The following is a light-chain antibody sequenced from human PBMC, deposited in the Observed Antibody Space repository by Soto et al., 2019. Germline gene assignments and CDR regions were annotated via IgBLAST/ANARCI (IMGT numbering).Light chain of an antibody. CDR1: QSVSNSY. CDR2: GAS. V-gene: IGKV3-20*01. J-gene: IGKJ1*01. Sequence: EIVLTQSPGTLSFSPGERATLSWRASQSVSNSYLAWYQHKPGQAPRLLIYGASSRVTGIPDRFSGSGSGTDFTLTITRLEPEDFAVYYCQQYGSSPGWTFGQGTKVDIK. CDR3: QQYGSSPGWT.